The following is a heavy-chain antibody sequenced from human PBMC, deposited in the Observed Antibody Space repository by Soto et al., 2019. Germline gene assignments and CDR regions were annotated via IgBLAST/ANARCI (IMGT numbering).Heavy chain of an antibody. Sequence: PSETLSLTCTVSGGSVSSGSYYWSWIRQPPGKGLEWIGYIYYSGSTNYNPSLKSRVTISVDTSKNQFSLKLSSVTAADTAVYYCARYSSSSGSDYWGQGTLVTVSS. V-gene: IGHV4-61*01. J-gene: IGHJ4*02. CDR3: ARYSSSSGSDY. CDR1: GGSVSSGSYY. CDR2: IYYSGST. D-gene: IGHD6-6*01.